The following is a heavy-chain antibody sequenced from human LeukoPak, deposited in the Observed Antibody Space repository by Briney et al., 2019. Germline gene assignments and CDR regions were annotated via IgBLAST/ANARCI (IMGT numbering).Heavy chain of an antibody. CDR3: ARGQYSTLTGFSDPFDI. CDR2: IYYTGST. D-gene: IGHD3-9*01. Sequence: PSETLSLTCIVNGSYTSRGGYYWNWIRQHPGKGLEWIGYIYYTGSTSYNPSLKSRVSISVDTSGNQFSLKLTSVTAADTARYYCARGQYSTLTGFSDPFDIWGQGTMVTVSS. CDR1: GSYTSRGGYY. J-gene: IGHJ3*02. V-gene: IGHV4-31*03.